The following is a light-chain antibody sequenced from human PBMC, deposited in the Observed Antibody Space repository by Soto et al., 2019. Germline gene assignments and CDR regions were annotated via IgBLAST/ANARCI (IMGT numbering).Light chain of an antibody. CDR2: GAS. CDR3: QQYGSSPRT. V-gene: IGKV3-20*01. J-gene: IGKJ1*01. Sequence: IVLTQSPATLSLSPGERATLSCRASQSVSSNLAWYQQKPGQAPRLLIYGASSRATGIPVRFSGSGSGTDFTLTISRLEPEDFAVYYCQQYGSSPRTFGQGTKVDIK. CDR1: QSVSSN.